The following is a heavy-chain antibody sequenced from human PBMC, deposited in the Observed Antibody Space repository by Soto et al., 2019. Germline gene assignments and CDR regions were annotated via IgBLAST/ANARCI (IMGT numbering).Heavy chain of an antibody. V-gene: IGHV3-23*01. D-gene: IGHD2-2*02. J-gene: IGHJ6*02. Sequence: EVQLLESGGGLVQPGGSLRLSCAASGFTFSSYAMSWVRQAPGKGLEWVSAISGSGGSTYYADSVKGRFTISRDNPKNTLYLQMNSLRAEDTDVYYCAKGSVPATAILGYYYYGMDVWGQGTTVTVSS. CDR2: ISGSGGST. CDR1: GFTFSSYA. CDR3: AKGSVPATAILGYYYYGMDV.